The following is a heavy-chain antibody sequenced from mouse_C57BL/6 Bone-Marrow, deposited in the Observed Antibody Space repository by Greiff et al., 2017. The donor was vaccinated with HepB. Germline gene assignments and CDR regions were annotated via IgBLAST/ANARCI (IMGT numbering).Heavy chain of an antibody. V-gene: IGHV1-50*01. CDR2: IDPSDSYT. D-gene: IGHD2-10*02. CDR1: GYTFTSYW. J-gene: IGHJ3*01. Sequence: QVQLQQPGAELVKPGASVKLSCKASGYTFTSYWMQWVKQRPGQGLEWIGEIDPSDSYTNYNQKFKGKATLTVDTSSSTAYMKLSSLTSEDSAVYYCARGRLSILFAYWGQGTLVTVSA. CDR3: ARGRLSILFAY.